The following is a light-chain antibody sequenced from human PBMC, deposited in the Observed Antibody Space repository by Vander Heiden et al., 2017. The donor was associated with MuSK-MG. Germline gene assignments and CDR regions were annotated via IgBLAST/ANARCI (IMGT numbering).Light chain of an antibody. CDR3: QQYGSSPPVT. CDR2: GAS. J-gene: IGKJ4*01. Sequence: IVLTHSPGTLSSSPGERATLTCRASQSVSSSYLAWYQQKPGQAPRLLIYGASSRATGIPDRFSGSGSGTDFTLTISRLEPEDFTVYYCQQYGSSPPVTFGGGTKVEIK. CDR1: QSVSSSY. V-gene: IGKV3-20*01.